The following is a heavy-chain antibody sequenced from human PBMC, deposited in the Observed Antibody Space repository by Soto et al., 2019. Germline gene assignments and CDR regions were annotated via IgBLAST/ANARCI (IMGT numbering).Heavy chain of an antibody. D-gene: IGHD3-10*01. CDR3: ARDFVDGSGSYTLFDY. Sequence: SETLSLTCTVSGGSISSYYWSWIRQPPGKGLEWIGYIYYSGSNNYNPSLKSRVTISVDTSKNQFSLKLSSVTAADTAVYYCARDFVDGSGSYTLFDYWGQGTLVTVSS. CDR1: GGSISSYY. J-gene: IGHJ4*02. CDR2: IYYSGSN. V-gene: IGHV4-59*01.